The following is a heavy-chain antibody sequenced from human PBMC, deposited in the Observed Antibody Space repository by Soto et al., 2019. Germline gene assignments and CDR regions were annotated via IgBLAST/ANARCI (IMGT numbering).Heavy chain of an antibody. CDR1: GGSISSGGYS. Sequence: QLQLQESGSGLVKPSQTLSLTCAVSGGSISSGGYSWSWIRQPPGKGLEWIGYIYHSGSTYYNPSLRRRVTIAVDRSKNQFSLKLRSVTAADTAVYYCARDHPVGGPRRYGMDVWGQGTTVTVSS. J-gene: IGHJ6*02. V-gene: IGHV4-30-2*01. CDR2: IYHSGST. CDR3: ARDHPVGGPRRYGMDV.